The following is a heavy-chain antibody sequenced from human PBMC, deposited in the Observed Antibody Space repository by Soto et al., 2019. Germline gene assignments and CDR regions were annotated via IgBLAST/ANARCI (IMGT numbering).Heavy chain of an antibody. CDR3: ATVLGIPDFGITGTNNWFDP. CDR1: GYTLTELS. V-gene: IGHV1-24*01. D-gene: IGHD1-7*01. Sequence: ASVKVSCKVSGYTLTELSMHWVRQAPGKGLEWMGGFDPEDGETIYAQKFQGRVTMTEDTSTDTAYMELSSLRSEDTAVYYCATVLGIPDFGITGTNNWFDPWGQGTLVTVSS. CDR2: FDPEDGET. J-gene: IGHJ5*02.